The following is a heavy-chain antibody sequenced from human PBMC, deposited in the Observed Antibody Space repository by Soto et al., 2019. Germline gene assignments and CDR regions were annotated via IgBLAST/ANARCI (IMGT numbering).Heavy chain of an antibody. Sequence: PGGSLRLSCAASGFSFSSYGMRWVRQAPGKGLGWVAVIWYDGSNKYYADSVKGRFTISRDNSKNTLYLQMNSLRAEDTAVYYCARDNSSSWYGQTNWFDPWGQGTLVTVSS. D-gene: IGHD6-13*01. V-gene: IGHV3-33*01. J-gene: IGHJ5*02. CDR1: GFSFSSYG. CDR3: ARDNSSSWYGQTNWFDP. CDR2: IWYDGSNK.